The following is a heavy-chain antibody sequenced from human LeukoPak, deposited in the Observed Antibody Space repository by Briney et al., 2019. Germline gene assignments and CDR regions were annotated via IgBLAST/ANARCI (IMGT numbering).Heavy chain of an antibody. V-gene: IGHV4-4*02. Sequence: SGTLSLACAVSGGSISSSNWWSWVRQPPGKGLEWIGEIYHSGSTNYNPSLKSRVTISVDTSKNQFSLKLSSVTAADTAVYYCATRIYGDYAYFDYWGQGTLVTVSS. CDR1: GGSISSSNW. CDR3: ATRIYGDYAYFDY. D-gene: IGHD4-17*01. J-gene: IGHJ4*02. CDR2: IYHSGST.